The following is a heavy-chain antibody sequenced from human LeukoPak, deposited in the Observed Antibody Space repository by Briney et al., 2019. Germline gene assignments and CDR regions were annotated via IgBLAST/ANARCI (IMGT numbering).Heavy chain of an antibody. V-gene: IGHV3-7*01. J-gene: IGHJ5*02. CDR2: IKEDGSEK. Sequence: GGSLGLSCAASGFMFSSYEMSWVRQAPGKGLEWVADIKEDGSEKSYVDSVKGRFTISRDNVKNSLYLQMNTLRVEDTAVYFCARGEDYGDYGWFDPWGQGNLVTVSS. D-gene: IGHD4-17*01. CDR3: ARGEDYGDYGWFDP. CDR1: GFMFSSYE.